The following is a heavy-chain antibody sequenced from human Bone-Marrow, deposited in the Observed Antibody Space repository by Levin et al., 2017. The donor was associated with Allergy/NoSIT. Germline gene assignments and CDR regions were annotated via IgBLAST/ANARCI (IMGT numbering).Heavy chain of an antibody. CDR1: GFTFNSYG. J-gene: IGHJ2*01. Sequence: PGGSLRLSCVASGFTFNSYGIHWVRQAPGKGLEWVALISYDGTKKDFSDSVKGRFTISRDNSRNTVYLQIDSLRPEDTAIYYCARDHLPAALRGGWYFDIWGRGTLVTVSS. V-gene: IGHV3-30*03. CDR2: ISYDGTKK. D-gene: IGHD2-2*02. CDR3: ARDHLPAALRGGWYFDI.